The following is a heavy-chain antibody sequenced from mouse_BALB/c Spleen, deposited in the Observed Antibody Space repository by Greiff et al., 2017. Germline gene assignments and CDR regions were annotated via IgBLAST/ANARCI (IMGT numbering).Heavy chain of an antibody. CDR3: ARGAPWFAY. J-gene: IGHJ3*01. CDR2: ISDGGSYT. V-gene: IGHV5-4*02. Sequence: EVKLMESGGGLVKPGGSLKLSCAASGFTFSDYYMYWVRQTPEKRLEWVATISDGGSYTYYPDSVKGRFTISRDNAKNNLYLQMSSLKSEVTAMYYCARGAPWFAYWGQGTLVTVSA. CDR1: GFTFSDYY.